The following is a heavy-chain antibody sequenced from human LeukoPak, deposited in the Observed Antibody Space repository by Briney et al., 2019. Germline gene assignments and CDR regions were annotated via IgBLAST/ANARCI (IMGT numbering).Heavy chain of an antibody. CDR1: GYTFTSYG. J-gene: IGHJ4*02. CDR2: ISAYNGNT. Sequence: ASVKVSCKASGYTFTSYGISWVRQAPGQGHEWMGWISAYNGNTNYAQKLQGRVTMTTDTSTNTAYMELRSLRSDDTAFYYCARRTYSSSSSLFDYWGQGTLVTVSS. V-gene: IGHV1-18*01. CDR3: ARRTYSSSSSLFDY. D-gene: IGHD6-6*01.